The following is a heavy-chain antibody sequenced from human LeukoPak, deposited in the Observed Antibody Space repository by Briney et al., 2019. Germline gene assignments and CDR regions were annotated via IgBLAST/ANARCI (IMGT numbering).Heavy chain of an antibody. Sequence: GRSLRLSCAASGFSFGDYAMHWVRQVPGRGLEWVSGITWNSVGTAYADSVKGRFTISRDNAKNSLYLQMNSLRAEDTAVYYCAKGGYGDHDYYYYYMDVWGKGTTVTVSS. D-gene: IGHD4-17*01. V-gene: IGHV3-9*01. J-gene: IGHJ6*03. CDR2: ITWNSVGT. CDR3: AKGGYGDHDYYYYYMDV. CDR1: GFSFGDYA.